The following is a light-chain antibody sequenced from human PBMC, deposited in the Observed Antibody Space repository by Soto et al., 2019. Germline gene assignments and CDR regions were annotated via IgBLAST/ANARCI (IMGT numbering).Light chain of an antibody. CDR2: ATS. CDR1: QVIGYPY. J-gene: IGKJ1*01. Sequence: DIRMTQSPSTLSASVGDTVTVTCRASQVIGYPYIGWYQQKVGRPPKRLIYATSTLQSGVPSRFSGSGSGTVFSLTISSLQPEDSATYYCLQYWDYSWTFGQGTKVDI. V-gene: IGKV1-17*01. CDR3: LQYWDYSWT.